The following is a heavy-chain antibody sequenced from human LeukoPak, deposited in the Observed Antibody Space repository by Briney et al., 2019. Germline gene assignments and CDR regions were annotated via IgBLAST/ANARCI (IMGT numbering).Heavy chain of an antibody. Sequence: ASVKVSRKASGYTFTSYDINWVRQATGQGLEWMGWMNPNSGNTGYAQKFQGRVTITRNTSISTAYMELSSLRSEDTAVYYCARGRDYGDYNDFYYYYYMDVWGKGTTVTVSS. J-gene: IGHJ6*03. D-gene: IGHD4-17*01. CDR2: MNPNSGNT. CDR3: ARGRDYGDYNDFYYYYYMDV. CDR1: GYTFTSYD. V-gene: IGHV1-8*03.